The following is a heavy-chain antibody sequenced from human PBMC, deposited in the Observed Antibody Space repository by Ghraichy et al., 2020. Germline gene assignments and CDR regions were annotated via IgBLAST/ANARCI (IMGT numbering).Heavy chain of an antibody. CDR3: ARELLYDGVYYYYGLDA. CDR2: IWSDGSNK. Sequence: GESLNISCAASGFTFSDFGMHWVRQAPGKGLEWVAIIWSDGSNKYYGDSVKGRFTISRDNSKNTLYLQMNSLRAEDTAVYYCARELLYDGVYYYYGLDAWGQGTTGTVSS. J-gene: IGHJ6*02. V-gene: IGHV3-33*08. CDR1: GFTFSDFG. D-gene: IGHD2-8*01.